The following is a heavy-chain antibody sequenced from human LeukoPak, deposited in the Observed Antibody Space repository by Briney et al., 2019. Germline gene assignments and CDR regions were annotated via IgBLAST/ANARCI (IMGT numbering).Heavy chain of an antibody. D-gene: IGHD3-22*01. V-gene: IGHV3-30*18. J-gene: IGHJ3*02. CDR2: ISYDGSNK. Sequence: GRSLRLSCAASGFTFRSYGMHWVRQTPGKGLEWVAVISYDGSNKYYADSVKGRFTISRDNSKNTLYLQMNSLRAEDTAVYYCAKEHYYDSSGYYVNHAFDIWGQGTMVTVSS. CDR3: AKEHYYDSSGYYVNHAFDI. CDR1: GFTFRSYG.